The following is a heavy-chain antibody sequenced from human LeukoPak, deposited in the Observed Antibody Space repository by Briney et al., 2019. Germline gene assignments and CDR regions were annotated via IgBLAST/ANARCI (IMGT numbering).Heavy chain of an antibody. CDR2: INSDGSST. CDR1: GFTFSDHY. J-gene: IGHJ4*02. D-gene: IGHD6-13*01. Sequence: GGSLRLSCAASGFTFSDHYMDWVRQAPGKGLVWVSRINSDGSSTTYADSVKGRFTISRDNAKNTLYLQMNSLRAEDTAVYYCSRRAAALGAFDYWGQGTLVTVSS. V-gene: IGHV3-74*01. CDR3: SRRAAALGAFDY.